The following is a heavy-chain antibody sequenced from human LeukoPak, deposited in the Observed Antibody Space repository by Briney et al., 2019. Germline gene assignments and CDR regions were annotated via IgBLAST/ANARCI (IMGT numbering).Heavy chain of an antibody. CDR3: AVRDYADTFHI. Sequence: PSETLSLTCTVSGGSISSSGYYWGWIRQPPGKGLEWIGSISYSGRTNYNPSLKSRVTMSVDTSKKQFSLKLSSVTAADTAVYYCAVRDYADTFHIWGQGTMVTVSS. D-gene: IGHD4-17*01. J-gene: IGHJ3*02. CDR2: ISYSGRT. CDR1: GGSISSSGYY. V-gene: IGHV4-39*07.